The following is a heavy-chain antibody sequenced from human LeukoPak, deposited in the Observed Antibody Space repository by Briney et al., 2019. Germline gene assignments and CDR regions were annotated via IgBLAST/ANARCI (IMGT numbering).Heavy chain of an antibody. CDR3: ARGANYGDYGLDAFDV. D-gene: IGHD4-17*01. CDR1: GGSMSSYY. J-gene: IGHJ3*01. Sequence: LETLSLTCTVSGGSMSSYYWSWIRQPPGEGLEWIGYINYSGSTTYNPSLRSRVTMSVDTSKNQFSLKLTFVTAADTAVYHCARGANYGDYGLDAFDVWGQGTMVTVSS. CDR2: INYSGST. V-gene: IGHV4-59*01.